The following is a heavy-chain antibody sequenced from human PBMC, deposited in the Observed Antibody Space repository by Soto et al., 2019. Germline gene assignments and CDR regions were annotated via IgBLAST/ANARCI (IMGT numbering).Heavy chain of an antibody. D-gene: IGHD3-10*01. CDR1: GGSFSGYY. CDR3: NSDFDY. CDR2: INHSGST. Sequence: SETLSLTCAVYGGSFSGYYWSWIRQPPGKGLEWIGEINHSGSTNYNPSLKSRVTISVDTSKNQFSLKLSSVTAADTAVYYCNSDFDYWGQGTLVTVSS. V-gene: IGHV4-34*01. J-gene: IGHJ4*02.